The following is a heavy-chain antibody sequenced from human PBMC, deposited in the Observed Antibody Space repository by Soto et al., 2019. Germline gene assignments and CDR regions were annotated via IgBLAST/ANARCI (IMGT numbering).Heavy chain of an antibody. V-gene: IGHV1-69*13. CDR3: ARDEYGSSSWYTPHWFDP. J-gene: IGHJ5*02. CDR1: GGTFSSYA. Sequence: SVKVSCKASGGTFSSYAISWVRQAPGQGLEWMGGIIPIFGTANYAQKFQGRVTITADESTSTAYMELSSLRSEDTAVYYCARDEYGSSSWYTPHWFDPWGQGTLVTVSS. CDR2: IIPIFGTA. D-gene: IGHD6-13*01.